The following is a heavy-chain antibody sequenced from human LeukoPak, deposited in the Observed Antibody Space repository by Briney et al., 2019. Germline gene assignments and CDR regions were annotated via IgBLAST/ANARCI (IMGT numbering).Heavy chain of an antibody. V-gene: IGHV1-69*13. CDR2: IIPIFGTA. Sequence: GASVKVSCKASGGTFSSYAISWVRQAPGQGLEWMGGIIPIFGTANYAQKFQGRVTITADESTSTAYMELSSLRSEDTAVYYCARDETGTYNWFDPWGQGTLVTVSS. CDR3: ARDETGTYNWFDP. D-gene: IGHD1-1*01. CDR1: GGTFSSYA. J-gene: IGHJ5*02.